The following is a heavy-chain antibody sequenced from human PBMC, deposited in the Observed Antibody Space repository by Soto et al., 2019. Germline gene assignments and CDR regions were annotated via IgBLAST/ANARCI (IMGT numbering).Heavy chain of an antibody. CDR2: INPNTGGT. CDR1: GYTFTGYY. Sequence: ASVKVSCKASGYTFTGYYLHWVRQAPGHGLEWMGWINPNTGGTNYAQKFQDRVTMTRDRSISTAYMELSSLRSDDTAVFYCARGAYDFWTTYYTDFDYWGQGLLVTVSS. D-gene: IGHD3-3*01. CDR3: ARGAYDFWTTYYTDFDY. V-gene: IGHV1-2*02. J-gene: IGHJ4*02.